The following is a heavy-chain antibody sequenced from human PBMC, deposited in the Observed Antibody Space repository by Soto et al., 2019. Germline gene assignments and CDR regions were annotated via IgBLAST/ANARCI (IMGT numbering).Heavy chain of an antibody. D-gene: IGHD3-10*01. CDR3: ARDGGSGSYYPLDYYYYYGMDV. J-gene: IGHJ6*02. Sequence: ASVKVSCKASGYTFSNYGITWVRQAPGQGLEWMGWISGYNGNTNYAQKLQGRITMTSDIPTSTAYMELGSLRSDDTAVYYCARDGGSGSYYPLDYYYYYGMDVWG. CDR2: ISGYNGNT. CDR1: GYTFSNYG. V-gene: IGHV1-18*01.